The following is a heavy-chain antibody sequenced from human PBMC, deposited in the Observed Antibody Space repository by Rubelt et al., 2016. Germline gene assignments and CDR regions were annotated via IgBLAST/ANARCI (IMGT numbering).Heavy chain of an antibody. CDR3: AIRQPDYGDLDFDY. Sequence: QVQLVQSGAEVKKPGASVKVSCKVSGYTLTELSMHWVRQAPGKGLEWMGGFDPEDGETIYAQKFQGRVTMTRDTSTDTAYMELSSLRSEDTAVYYCAIRQPDYGDLDFDYWGQGTLVTVSS. CDR2: FDPEDGET. D-gene: IGHD4-17*01. V-gene: IGHV1-24*01. J-gene: IGHJ4*02. CDR1: GYTLTELS.